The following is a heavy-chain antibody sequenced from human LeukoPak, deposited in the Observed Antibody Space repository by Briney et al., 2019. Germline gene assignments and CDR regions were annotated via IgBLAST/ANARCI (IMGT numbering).Heavy chain of an antibody. CDR2: ISGDGAST. J-gene: IGHJ3*01. V-gene: IGHV3-23*01. CDR1: GFTFAIHA. Sequence: GGSLRLSCAASGFTFAIHAMTWVRQAPGKGLEWVSGISGDGASTHYAESVKGQFTISRDNSKNTLFLQMNSLRVEDTAIYYCAKDSYVSGRPLHTFDVWGQGTMVTVSS. CDR3: AKDSYVSGRPLHTFDV. D-gene: IGHD3-10*01.